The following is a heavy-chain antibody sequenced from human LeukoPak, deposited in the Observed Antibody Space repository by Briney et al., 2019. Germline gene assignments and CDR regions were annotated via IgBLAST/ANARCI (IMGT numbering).Heavy chain of an antibody. V-gene: IGHV3-23*01. J-gene: IGHJ4*02. CDR3: AKLAKYFYGSETYYFFEH. D-gene: IGHD3-10*01. CDR2: ISGSGGST. Sequence: GGSLRLSCAASGFTFSSYAMSWVRQAPGKGLEWVSAISGSGGSTYYADSVKGRFTISRDNSKNTLYLQMNSLRVEDTAAYYCAKLAKYFYGSETYYFFEHWGQGTPVTASS. CDR1: GFTFSSYA.